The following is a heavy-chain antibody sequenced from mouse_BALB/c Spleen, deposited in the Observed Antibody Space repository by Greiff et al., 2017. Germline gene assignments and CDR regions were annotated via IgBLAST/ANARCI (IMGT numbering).Heavy chain of an antibody. CDR2: ISYSGST. CDR1: GYSITSDYA. D-gene: IGHD1-1*02. V-gene: IGHV3-2*02. CDR3: ARWGGSSYAMEY. J-gene: IGHJ4*01. Sequence: EVQLQESGPGLVKPSQSLSLTCTVTGYSITSDYARNWIRQFPGNKLEWMGYISYSGSTSYNPSLKSRISITRDTSKNQFFLQLNSVTTEDTATYYCARWGGSSYAMEYWGQGTSVTVSA.